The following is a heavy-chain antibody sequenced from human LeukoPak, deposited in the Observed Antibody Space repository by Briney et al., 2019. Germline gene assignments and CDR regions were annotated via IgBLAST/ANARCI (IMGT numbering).Heavy chain of an antibody. J-gene: IGHJ3*02. Sequence: ASVKVSCKASGYTFTGYYMHWVRQAPGQGLEWMGWINPTSGGTNYAQKFQGRVTMTRDTSISTAYMELSRLRSDDTAVYYCARDFWSGYVDAFDIWGQGTMVTVSS. CDR3: ARDFWSGYVDAFDI. CDR1: GYTFTGYY. CDR2: INPTSGGT. V-gene: IGHV1-2*02. D-gene: IGHD3-3*01.